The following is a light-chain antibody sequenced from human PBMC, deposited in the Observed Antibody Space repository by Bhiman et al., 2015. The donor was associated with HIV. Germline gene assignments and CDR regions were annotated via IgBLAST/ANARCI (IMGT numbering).Light chain of an antibody. Sequence: QSALTQPASVSGSPGQSITISCTGISSDVGGYNYVSWYQQYPGKAPKLMIYDVTNRPSGVSDRFSGSKSGNTASLTISGLQAEDEADYYCGSYTSSSTRVFGGGTKLTVL. CDR2: DVT. CDR1: SSDVGGYNY. CDR3: GSYTSSSTRV. J-gene: IGLJ3*02. V-gene: IGLV2-14*03.